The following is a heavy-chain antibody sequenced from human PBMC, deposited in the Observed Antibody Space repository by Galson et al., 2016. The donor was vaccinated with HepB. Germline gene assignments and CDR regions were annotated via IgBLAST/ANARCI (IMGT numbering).Heavy chain of an antibody. J-gene: IGHJ4*02. V-gene: IGHV3-30*18. Sequence: SLRLSCAASGFTFSRYGMLWVRQAPGKGLEWVAVISYDGSNKYQADSVKGRFTISRDNSKNTVYLQMNSLRAEDTAVYYCAKDVGSWYLLLSHYFDYWGQGTLVTVSS. D-gene: IGHD2-15*01. CDR3: AKDVGSWYLLLSHYFDY. CDR1: GFTFSRYG. CDR2: ISYDGSNK.